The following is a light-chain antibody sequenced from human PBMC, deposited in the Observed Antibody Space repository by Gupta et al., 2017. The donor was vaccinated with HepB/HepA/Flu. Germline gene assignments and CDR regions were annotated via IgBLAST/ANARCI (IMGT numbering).Light chain of an antibody. CDR1: QSVLYRSLNKNC. V-gene: IGKV4-1*01. CDR3: QQYNTTPLT. CDR2: WAS. Sequence: DSVMTQSPDSLAVSLGERATMNCKSSQSVLYRSLNKNCLAWYQQKPGQPPKLLIYWASTRESGVPDRFSGSGSGTDFTLTITSLQAEDVAVYYCQQYNTTPLTFGRGTKVEIK. J-gene: IGKJ4*01.